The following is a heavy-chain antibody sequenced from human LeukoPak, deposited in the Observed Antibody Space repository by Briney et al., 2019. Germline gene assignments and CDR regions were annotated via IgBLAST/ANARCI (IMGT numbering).Heavy chain of an antibody. CDR1: GFTVSSNY. CDR3: ASTFYGDSPTY. Sequence: GGSLRLSCAASGFTVSSNYMSWVRQAPGKGLEWVSVIYSGGSTYYADSVKGRFTISRDNSKNTLYLQMNSLRAEDTAVYYCASTFYGDSPTYWGQGTLVTVSS. J-gene: IGHJ4*02. V-gene: IGHV3-66*01. D-gene: IGHD4-17*01. CDR2: IYSGGST.